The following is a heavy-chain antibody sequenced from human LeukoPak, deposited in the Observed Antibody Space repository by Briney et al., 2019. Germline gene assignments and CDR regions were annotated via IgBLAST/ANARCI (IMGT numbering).Heavy chain of an antibody. CDR1: GGSISSYY. J-gene: IGHJ3*02. CDR3: AKGPQDTGEGLRSFQI. Sequence: SETLSLTCTVSGGSISSYYWSWIRQPPGKGLEWIGYIYYSGSTNYNPSLKSRVTISVDTSKNQFSLKLSSVTAADTAVYYCAKGPQDTGEGLRSFQIWGQGTMVTVSS. V-gene: IGHV4-59*01. CDR2: IYYSGST. D-gene: IGHD1-14*01.